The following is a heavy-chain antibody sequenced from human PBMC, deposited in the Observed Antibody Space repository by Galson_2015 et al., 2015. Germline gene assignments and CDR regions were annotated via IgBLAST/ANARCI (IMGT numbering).Heavy chain of an antibody. CDR2: ISYDGSNK. CDR1: GFTFSSYA. CDR3: ARDASIAAAGSARGLDY. J-gene: IGHJ4*02. V-gene: IGHV3-30-3*01. D-gene: IGHD6-13*01. Sequence: LRLSCAASGFTFSSYAMHWVRQAPGKGLEWVAVISYDGSNKYYADSVKGRFTISRDNSKNTLYLQMNSLRAEDTAVYYCARDASIAAAGSARGLDYWGQGTLVTVSS.